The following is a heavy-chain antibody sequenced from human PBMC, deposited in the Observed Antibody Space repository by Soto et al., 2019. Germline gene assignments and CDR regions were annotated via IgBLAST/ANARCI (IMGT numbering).Heavy chain of an antibody. CDR1: GFTFSSYS. D-gene: IGHD1-7*01. CDR2: ISSSSSYI. Sequence: GGSLRLSCAASGFTFSSYSMNWVRQAPGKGLEWVSSISSSSSYIYYADSVKGRFTISRDNAKNSLYLQMNSLRAEDTAVYYCAGVLTKLPNYYFDYWGQGTLVTVSS. V-gene: IGHV3-21*01. CDR3: AGVLTKLPNYYFDY. J-gene: IGHJ4*02.